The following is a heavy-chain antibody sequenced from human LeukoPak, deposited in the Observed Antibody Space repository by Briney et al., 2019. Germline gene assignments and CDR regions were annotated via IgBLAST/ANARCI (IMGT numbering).Heavy chain of an antibody. CDR3: ARGLVGATRYFDY. V-gene: IGHV4-34*01. D-gene: IGHD1-26*01. Sequence: SETLALTCAVYGGSFSGYYWSWIRQPPGKGLEWIGEINHSGSTNYNPSLKSRVTISVDTSTNQFSLKLSSVAAADTAVYYCARGLVGATRYFDYWGQGTLVTVSS. CDR1: GGSFSGYY. J-gene: IGHJ4*02. CDR2: INHSGST.